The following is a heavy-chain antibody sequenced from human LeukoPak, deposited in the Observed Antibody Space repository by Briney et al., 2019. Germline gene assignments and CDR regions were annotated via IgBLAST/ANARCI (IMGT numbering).Heavy chain of an antibody. V-gene: IGHV3-48*02. CDR2: ISSSATTV. Sequence: GGSLRLSCAASGFTLSSNSMNWVRQAPGKGLEWVSYISSSATTVHYADSVKGRFIISRDNAKNSLYLQMNSLRDEDTAVHYCARDLDGSGRAFDYWGQGTLVTVSS. CDR1: GFTLSSNS. D-gene: IGHD3-10*01. J-gene: IGHJ4*02. CDR3: ARDLDGSGRAFDY.